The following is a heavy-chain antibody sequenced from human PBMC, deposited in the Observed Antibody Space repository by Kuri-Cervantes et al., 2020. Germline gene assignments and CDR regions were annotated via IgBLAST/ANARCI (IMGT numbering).Heavy chain of an antibody. CDR3: ARDNGLLNLRGSRARYDY. Sequence: ASVKVSCKASGGTFSSYAISWVRQAPGQGLEWMGWISGDNGDTYYAQKLQGRVTMTTDTSTSTAYMEMRSLRSDDTAVYYCARDNGLLNLRGSRARYDYWGQGTLVTVSS. CDR1: GGTFSSYA. J-gene: IGHJ4*02. D-gene: IGHD1-26*01. V-gene: IGHV1-18*01. CDR2: ISGDNGDT.